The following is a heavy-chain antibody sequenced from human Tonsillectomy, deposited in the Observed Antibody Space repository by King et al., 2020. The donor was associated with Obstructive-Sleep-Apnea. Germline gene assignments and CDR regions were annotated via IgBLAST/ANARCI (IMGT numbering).Heavy chain of an antibody. V-gene: IGHV4-39*07. CDR1: GGSISSSSHY. Sequence: LQLQESGPRLVKPSETLSLTCTVSGGSISSSSHYWGWIRQPPGMGLEWIGNVYYSGSTNYKSSLKSRVTISIDTSKNQFSLKLRSVTAADTAVYYCARSGISVYSGSDFDDWGQGTLVTVSS. CDR2: VYYSGST. D-gene: IGHD1-26*01. CDR3: ARSGISVYSGSDFDD. J-gene: IGHJ4*02.